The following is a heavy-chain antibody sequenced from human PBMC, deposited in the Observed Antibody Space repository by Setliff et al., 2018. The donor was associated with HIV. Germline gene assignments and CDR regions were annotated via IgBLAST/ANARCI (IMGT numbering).Heavy chain of an antibody. CDR3: ARDRAPNYCSGGSCYGDAFDI. V-gene: IGHV1-46*01. CDR2: INPGGGNT. Sequence: ASVKVSCKASGYTFTNFYMHWVRQAPGQGLEWMGIINPGGGNTRYAQRFQGRVSMTRDKSTSTAYMELSSLRSEDTAVYYCARDRAPNYCSGGSCYGDAFDIWGQGTMVTVSS. J-gene: IGHJ3*02. CDR1: GYTFTNFY. D-gene: IGHD2-15*01.